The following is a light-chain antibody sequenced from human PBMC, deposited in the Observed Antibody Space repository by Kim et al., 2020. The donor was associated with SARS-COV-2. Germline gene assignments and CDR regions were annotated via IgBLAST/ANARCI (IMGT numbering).Light chain of an antibody. CDR2: DVS. CDR1: SSDVGGYNY. CDR3: CSYAGSYNYV. V-gene: IGLV2-11*01. Sequence: QSALTQPRSVSGSPGQSVTISCTGTSSDVGGYNYVSWYQQHPGNAPKLLISDVSKRPSGVPDRFSGSKSGNTASLTISGLQAEDEADYYCCSYAGSYNYVFGTGTKVTVL. J-gene: IGLJ1*01.